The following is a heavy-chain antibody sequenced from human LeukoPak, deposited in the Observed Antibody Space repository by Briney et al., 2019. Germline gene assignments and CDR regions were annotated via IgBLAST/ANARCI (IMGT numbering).Heavy chain of an antibody. CDR3: ARWGHFDTSGYFVVDY. CDR2: IHYSGST. J-gene: IGHJ4*02. Sequence: SETLSLTCTVSDGSISPYYWSWIRQSPGKGLEWIGHIHYSGSTHYNPSLQSRVSISIDTSKNHFSLKLRSVTAVDTAVYYCARWGHFDTSGYFVVDYWGRGTLVTVSS. V-gene: IGHV4-59*01. CDR1: DGSISPYY. D-gene: IGHD3-22*01.